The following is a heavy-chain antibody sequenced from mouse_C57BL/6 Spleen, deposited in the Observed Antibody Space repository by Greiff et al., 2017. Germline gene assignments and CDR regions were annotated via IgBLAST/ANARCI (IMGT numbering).Heavy chain of an antibody. D-gene: IGHD1-1*01. J-gene: IGHJ1*03. CDR1: GFTFTDYY. CDR2: IRNKANGYTT. Sequence: ELQLVESGGGLVQPGGSLSLSCAASGFTFTDYYMSWVRQPPGTALEWLGFIRNKANGYTTEYSASVKGRFTISRDNSQSILYLQMNALRAEDSATYYCARPLIITTVVDWYFDVWGTGTTVTVSS. V-gene: IGHV7-3*01. CDR3: ARPLIITTVVDWYFDV.